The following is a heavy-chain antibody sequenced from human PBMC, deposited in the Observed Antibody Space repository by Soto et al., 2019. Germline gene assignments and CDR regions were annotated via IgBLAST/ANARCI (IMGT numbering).Heavy chain of an antibody. J-gene: IGHJ6*02. Sequence: ASVKVSCKASEYTFTSYYMHWVRQAPGQGLEWMGIINPSGGSTSYAQKFQGRVTMTRDTSTSTVYMELSSLRSEDTAVYYCARNYYDSSGYYVNSYGMDVWGQGTTVTVS. CDR2: INPSGGST. CDR3: ARNYYDSSGYYVNSYGMDV. D-gene: IGHD3-22*01. CDR1: EYTFTSYY. V-gene: IGHV1-46*01.